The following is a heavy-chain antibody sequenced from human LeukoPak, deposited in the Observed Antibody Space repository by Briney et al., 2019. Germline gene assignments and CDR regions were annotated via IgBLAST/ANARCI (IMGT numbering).Heavy chain of an antibody. CDR1: GYTFTGYY. V-gene: IGHV1-2*06. J-gene: IGHJ6*02. Sequence: ASVKVSCKASGYTFTGYYMHWVRQAPGQGLEWMGRINPNSGGTNYAQKFQGRVTMTRGTSISTAYMELSRLRSDDTAVYYCAREKVRQSGMDVWGQGTTVTVSS. D-gene: IGHD2-2*01. CDR3: AREKVRQSGMDV. CDR2: INPNSGGT.